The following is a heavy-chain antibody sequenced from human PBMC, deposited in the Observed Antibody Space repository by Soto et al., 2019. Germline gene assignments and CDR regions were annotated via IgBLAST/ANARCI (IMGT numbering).Heavy chain of an antibody. J-gene: IGHJ4*02. CDR2: INQDGTEQ. Sequence: PGGSLRLSCTASGFTLSNHWMDWVRQAPGKGLEWVANINQDGTEQNYVGSVKGRFTISRDNAKNSLYLQMSSLTAEDSALYYCSRSLDSWGQGTLVTVSS. CDR1: GFTLSNHW. V-gene: IGHV3-7*01. CDR3: SRSLDS.